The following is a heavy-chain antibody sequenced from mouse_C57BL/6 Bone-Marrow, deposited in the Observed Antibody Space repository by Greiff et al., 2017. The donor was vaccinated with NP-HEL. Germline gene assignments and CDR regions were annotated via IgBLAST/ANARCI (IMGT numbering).Heavy chain of an antibody. CDR1: GFNIKDDY. Sequence: VHVKQSGAELVRPGASVKLSCTASGFNIKDDYMHWVKQRPEQGLEWIGWIDPENGDTEYASKFQGKATITADTSSNTAYLQLSSLTSEDTAVYYCTRWLLPWFAYWGQGTLVTVSA. CDR3: TRWLLPWFAY. V-gene: IGHV14-4*01. J-gene: IGHJ3*01. D-gene: IGHD2-3*01. CDR2: IDPENGDT.